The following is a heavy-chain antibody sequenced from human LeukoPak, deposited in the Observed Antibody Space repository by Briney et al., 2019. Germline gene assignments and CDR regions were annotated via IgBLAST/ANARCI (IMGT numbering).Heavy chain of an antibody. CDR2: INPSGGST. CDR3: ARVRITIFGVVIPLFDY. Sequence: ASVKVSCKTSGYTFSAFYIHWVRQAPGQGLEWMGIINPSGGSTSYAQKFQGRVTMTRDMSTSTVYMELSSLRSEDTAVYYCARVRITIFGVVIPLFDYWGQGTLVTVSS. V-gene: IGHV1-46*01. CDR1: GYTFSAFY. J-gene: IGHJ4*02. D-gene: IGHD3-3*01.